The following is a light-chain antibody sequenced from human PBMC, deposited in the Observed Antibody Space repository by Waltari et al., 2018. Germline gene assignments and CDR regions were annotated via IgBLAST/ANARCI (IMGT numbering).Light chain of an antibody. Sequence: DIQMTQSPSSLSASVGDRATITCQATEDITHYLNWYQQKPGKAPKLLIYEASNLETGVPSRFSGSGSGTDFTFAISSLQPEDVATYYCQQYHDLPTFGQGTRLEIK. J-gene: IGKJ5*01. CDR1: EDITHY. CDR2: EAS. CDR3: QQYHDLPT. V-gene: IGKV1-33*01.